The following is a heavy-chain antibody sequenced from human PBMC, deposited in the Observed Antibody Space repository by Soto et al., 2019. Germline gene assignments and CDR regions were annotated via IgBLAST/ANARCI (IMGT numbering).Heavy chain of an antibody. D-gene: IGHD3-16*01. CDR1: GFTFSSYA. Sequence: QVQLVESGGGVVQPGRSLRLSCAASGFTFSSYAMHWVRQAPGKGLEWVTVISYDGSNKYYADSVKGRFTISRDSSQKTLSLQMNSLRAEDTAVYYCAGGGGGKYYYYYGMDVWGQGTTVTVSS. CDR2: ISYDGSNK. CDR3: AGGGGGKYYYYYGMDV. J-gene: IGHJ6*02. V-gene: IGHV3-30-3*01.